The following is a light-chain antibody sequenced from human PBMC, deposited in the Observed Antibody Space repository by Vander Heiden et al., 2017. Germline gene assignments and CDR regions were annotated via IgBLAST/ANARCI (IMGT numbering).Light chain of an antibody. CDR1: GSNIGSGYD. Sequence: QSVLTQPPSVSGAPGQRVTISCTGSGSNIGSGYDVHWYQQLPGTAPKLLIYGNNNRPSGVPDRFSGSKSGISASLAITRLQAEDEADYYCQSYDSSLSAVFGGGTKLTGL. CDR2: GNN. CDR3: QSYDSSLSAV. J-gene: IGLJ3*02. V-gene: IGLV1-40*01.